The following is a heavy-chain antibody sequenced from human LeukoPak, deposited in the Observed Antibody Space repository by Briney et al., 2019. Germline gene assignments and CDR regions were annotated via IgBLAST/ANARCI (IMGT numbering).Heavy chain of an antibody. J-gene: IGHJ4*02. V-gene: IGHV3-7*01. D-gene: IGHD2-2*01. CDR2: IKQDGSEK. CDR1: GFTFSSYW. Sequence: GGSLRLSCAASGFTFSSYWMSWVRQAPGKGLEWVANIKQDGSEKYYVDSVKGRFTISRDNAKNSLYLQMNSLRAEDTAVYYCARPRSSTSCYAACYFDYWGQGTLVTVSS. CDR3: ARPRSSTSCYAACYFDY.